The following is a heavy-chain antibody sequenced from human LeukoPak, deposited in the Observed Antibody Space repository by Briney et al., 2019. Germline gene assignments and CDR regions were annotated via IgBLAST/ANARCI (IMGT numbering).Heavy chain of an antibody. CDR1: GFTFSSYA. V-gene: IGHV3-30*04. Sequence: AGGSLRLSCAASGFTFSSYAMHWVRQAPGKGLEWVAVISYDGSNKYYADSVKGRFTISRDNSKNTLYLQMNSLRAEDTAVYYCAREAREYLRGPLDYWGQGTLVTVSS. D-gene: IGHD4-17*01. J-gene: IGHJ4*02. CDR3: AREAREYLRGPLDY. CDR2: ISYDGSNK.